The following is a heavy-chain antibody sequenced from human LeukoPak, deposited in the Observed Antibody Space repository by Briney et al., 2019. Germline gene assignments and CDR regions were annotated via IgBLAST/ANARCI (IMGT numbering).Heavy chain of an antibody. CDR3: ARGHDYDSSGFFDY. CDR2: ISSSSSSI. D-gene: IGHD3-22*01. J-gene: IGHJ4*02. CDR1: RFTFSRYS. Sequence: GGSLRLSCAASRFTFSRYSMNWVRQAPGKGLEWLSYISSSSSSIYYADSVKGRFTISRDNAKNSLYLQMNSLRDEDTAVYYCARGHDYDSSGFFDYWGQGTLVTVSS. V-gene: IGHV3-48*02.